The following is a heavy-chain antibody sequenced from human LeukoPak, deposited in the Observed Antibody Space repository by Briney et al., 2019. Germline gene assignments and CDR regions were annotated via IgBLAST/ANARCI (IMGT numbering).Heavy chain of an antibody. CDR1: GFTFSDYY. CDR3: AKDNPFRGSYLDY. V-gene: IGHV3-11*04. Sequence: PGGSLRLSCAASGFTFSDYYMSWIRQAPGKGLEWVSYISSSGSTIYYADSVKGRFTISRDNSKNTLYLQMNSLRAEDTAVYYCAKDNPFRGSYLDYWGQGTLVTVSS. D-gene: IGHD1-26*01. J-gene: IGHJ4*02. CDR2: ISSSGSTI.